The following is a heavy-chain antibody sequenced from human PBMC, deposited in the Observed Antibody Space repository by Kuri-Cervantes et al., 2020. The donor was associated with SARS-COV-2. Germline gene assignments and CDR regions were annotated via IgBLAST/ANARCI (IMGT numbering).Heavy chain of an antibody. V-gene: IGHV4-39*01. CDR1: GGSISSSSYY. CDR2: MYYSGST. CDR3: VGFYYYDSSGFVANYYYVDV. D-gene: IGHD3-22*01. Sequence: GSLRLSCTVSGGSISSSSYYWGWIRQPPGKGLEWIGSMYYSGSTYYNSSLKSRLTISVDTSKNQFSLKLSSVTAADTAVYYCVGFYYYDSSGFVANYYYVDVWGKGTTVTVSS. J-gene: IGHJ6*03.